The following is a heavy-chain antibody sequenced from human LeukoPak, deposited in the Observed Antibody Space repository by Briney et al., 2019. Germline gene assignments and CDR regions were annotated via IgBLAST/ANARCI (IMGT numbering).Heavy chain of an antibody. CDR1: GGSISTYY. CDR3: ARHDRNSGRYYDFDY. Sequence: SETLSLTCTVSGGSISTYYWSWIPQPPGKGLEWIGNIYNTGSTTYNPSLKSRVTISVDTSKNQFSLKLTSVTAADTARYYCARHDRNSGRYYDFDYWGQGPQVTVSS. J-gene: IGHJ4*02. V-gene: IGHV4-59*08. D-gene: IGHD1-26*01. CDR2: IYNTGST.